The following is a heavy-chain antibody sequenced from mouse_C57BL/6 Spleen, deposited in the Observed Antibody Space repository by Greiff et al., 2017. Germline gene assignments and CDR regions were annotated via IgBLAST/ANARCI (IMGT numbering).Heavy chain of an antibody. V-gene: IGHV1-7*01. D-gene: IGHD2-4*01. CDR2: INPSSGYT. Sequence: QVHVKQSGAELAKPGASVKLSCKASGYTFTSYWMHWVKQRPGQGLEWIGYINPSSGYTKYNQKFKDKATLTADKSSSTAYMQLSSLTNEDSAVYYCARDDYAWFAYWGQGTLVTVSA. CDR3: ARDDYAWFAY. J-gene: IGHJ3*01. CDR1: GYTFTSYW.